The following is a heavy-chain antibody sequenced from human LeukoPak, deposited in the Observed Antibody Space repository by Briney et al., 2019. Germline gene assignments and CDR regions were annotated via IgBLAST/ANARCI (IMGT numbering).Heavy chain of an antibody. J-gene: IGHJ4*02. CDR3: ARDPSIFCGGDCYSVDY. D-gene: IGHD2-21*02. V-gene: IGHV1-18*01. Sequence: ASVKVSCKASGYTFTSYGISWVRQAPGQGLEWMGWISAYNGNTNYAQKLQGRVTMTTDTSTSTAYMELRSLRSDDTAVYYCARDPSIFCGGDCYSVDYWGQGTLVTVSS. CDR2: ISAYNGNT. CDR1: GYTFTSYG.